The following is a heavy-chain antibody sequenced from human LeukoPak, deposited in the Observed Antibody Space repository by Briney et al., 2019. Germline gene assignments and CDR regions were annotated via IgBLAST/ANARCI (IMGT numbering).Heavy chain of an antibody. CDR1: GGSISSSNYY. CDR3: ARLRGYSYGSVDH. D-gene: IGHD5-18*01. J-gene: IGHJ4*02. V-gene: IGHV4-39*01. CDR2: IYYSGST. Sequence: PSETLSLTCTVSGGSISSSNYYRGWIRQPPGKGLEWIGSIYYSGSTYYNPSLKSRGTISVDTSKNQFSLKLSSVTAADTAVYYCARLRGYSYGSVDHWGQGTLVTVSS.